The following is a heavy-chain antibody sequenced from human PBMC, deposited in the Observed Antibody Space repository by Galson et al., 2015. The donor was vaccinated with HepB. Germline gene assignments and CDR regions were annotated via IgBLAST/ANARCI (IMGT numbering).Heavy chain of an antibody. V-gene: IGHV3-30*02. CDR2: IRYDGSNK. J-gene: IGHJ4*02. D-gene: IGHD1-26*01. Sequence: SLRLSCAASGFTFSSYGMHWVRQAPGKGLEWVAFIRYDGSNKYYADSVKGRFTISRDNSKNTLYLQMNSLRAEDTAVYYCAKDPGEWEPGPFDYWGQGTLVTVSS. CDR1: GFTFSSYG. CDR3: AKDPGEWEPGPFDY.